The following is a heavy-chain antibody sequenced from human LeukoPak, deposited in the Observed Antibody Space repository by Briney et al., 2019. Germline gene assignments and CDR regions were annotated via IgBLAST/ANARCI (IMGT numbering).Heavy chain of an antibody. CDR2: IYHSGST. D-gene: IGHD6-13*01. J-gene: IGHJ4*02. CDR3: ARAQSSRLRYYFDY. Sequence: SETLSLTCAVYGGSFSGYYWGWIRQPPGKGLEWIGYIYHSGSTYYNPSLKSRVTISVDRSKNQFSLKLSSVTAADTAVYYCARAQSSRLRYYFDYWGQGTLVTVSS. V-gene: IGHV4-34*01. CDR1: GGSFSGYY.